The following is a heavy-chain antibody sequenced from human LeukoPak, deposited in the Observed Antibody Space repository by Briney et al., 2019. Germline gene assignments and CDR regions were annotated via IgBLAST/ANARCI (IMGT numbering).Heavy chain of an antibody. CDR1: GGSFSGYY. D-gene: IGHD2-15*01. J-gene: IGHJ3*02. V-gene: IGHV4-34*01. CDR3: ASTACSGGSCYGRGDAFDI. Sequence: SETLSLTCAVYGGSFSGYYWSWIRQPPGKGLEWIGEINHSGSTNYNPSLKSRVTISVDTSKNQFSLKLSSVTAADTAVYYCASTACSGGSCYGRGDAFDIWGQGTMVTVSS. CDR2: INHSGST.